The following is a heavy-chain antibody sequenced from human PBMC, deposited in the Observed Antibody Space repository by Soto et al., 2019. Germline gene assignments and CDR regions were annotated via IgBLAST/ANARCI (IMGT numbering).Heavy chain of an antibody. J-gene: IGHJ4*02. Sequence: PSETLSLTCTVSGGSISTSYWSWIRQPPGRGLEWIGDIYYRGNTNYNPSLESRVTISIDTSKKQFSLKVNSVTAADTAVYYCVRYAGYVDSWGQGTLVTVSS. CDR1: GGSISTSY. CDR3: VRYAGYVDS. CDR2: IYYRGNT. V-gene: IGHV4-59*01. D-gene: IGHD2-2*01.